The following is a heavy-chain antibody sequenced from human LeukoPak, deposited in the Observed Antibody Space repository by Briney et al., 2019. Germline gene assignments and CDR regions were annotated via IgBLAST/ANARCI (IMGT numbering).Heavy chain of an antibody. D-gene: IGHD3-10*01. CDR2: IYYSGST. J-gene: IGHJ4*02. V-gene: IGHV4-39*07. CDR1: GGSISSSSYY. Sequence: TSETLSLTCTVSGGSISSSSYYWGWIRQPPGKGLEWIGSIYYSGSTYYNPSLKSRVTISVDTSKNQFSLELSSVTAADTAVYYCARAPPDYYGSGSFDYWGQGTLVTVSS. CDR3: ARAPPDYYGSGSFDY.